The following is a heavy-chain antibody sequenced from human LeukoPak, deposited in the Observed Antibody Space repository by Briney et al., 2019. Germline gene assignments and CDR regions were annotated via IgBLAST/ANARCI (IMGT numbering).Heavy chain of an antibody. V-gene: IGHV4-59*01. J-gene: IGHJ6*03. Sequence: SETLSLTCTVSGGSISSYYWSWIRQPPGKGLEWIGYIYYSGSTNYNPSLKSRVTISVDTSKNQLSLKLSSVTAADTAVYYCARTTEAHSWRTRYYDYYMDVWGKGTTVTVSS. CDR3: ARTTEAHSWRTRYYDYYMDV. D-gene: IGHD6-13*01. CDR2: IYYSGST. CDR1: GGSISSYY.